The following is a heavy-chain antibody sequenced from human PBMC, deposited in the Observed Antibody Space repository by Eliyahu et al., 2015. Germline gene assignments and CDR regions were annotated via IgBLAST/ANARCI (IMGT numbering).Heavy chain of an antibody. CDR2: IDWDDDK. CDR3: ARIRGLESSSGXYFDY. CDR1: GFSLSXXGMR. V-gene: IGHV2-70*04. Sequence: QVTLKESGPALVKPTQTLTLTCTFSGFSLSXXGMRVSWLRQPPGKALEWLARIDWDDDKFYSTSLKTRLTISKDTSKNQVVLTMTNMDPVDTATYYCARIRGLESSSGXYFDYWGQGILVTVSS. D-gene: IGHD3-22*01. J-gene: IGHJ4*02.